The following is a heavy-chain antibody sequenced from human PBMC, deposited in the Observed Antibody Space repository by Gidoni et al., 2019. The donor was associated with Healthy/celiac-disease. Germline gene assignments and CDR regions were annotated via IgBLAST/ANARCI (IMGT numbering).Heavy chain of an antibody. J-gene: IGHJ4*02. D-gene: IGHD3-9*01. Sequence: QLQLQESGPGLVKPSETLSLTCPVSGGSISSSSYYWGWIRQPPGKGLEWIGSIYYSGSTYYNPSLKRRVTISVDTSKNQFSLKLSSVTAADTAVYYCARLEYYDILTGYYPPRGYYFDYWGQGTLVTVSS. CDR2: IYYSGST. CDR3: ARLEYYDILTGYYPPRGYYFDY. CDR1: GGSISSSSYY. V-gene: IGHV4-39*01.